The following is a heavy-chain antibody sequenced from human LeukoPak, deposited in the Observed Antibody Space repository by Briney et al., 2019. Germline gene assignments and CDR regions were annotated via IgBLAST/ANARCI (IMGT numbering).Heavy chain of an antibody. CDR3: ARHIMAMIVWSVLDY. CDR1: GESFSGYY. CDR2: INHSGST. D-gene: IGHD3-22*01. V-gene: IGHV4-34*01. J-gene: IGHJ4*02. Sequence: PSETLSLTCAVYGESFSGYYWSWIRQPPGKGLEWIGEINHSGSTNYNPSLKSRVTISVDTSKNQFSLKLSSVTAADTAVYYCARHIMAMIVWSVLDYWGQGTLVTVSS.